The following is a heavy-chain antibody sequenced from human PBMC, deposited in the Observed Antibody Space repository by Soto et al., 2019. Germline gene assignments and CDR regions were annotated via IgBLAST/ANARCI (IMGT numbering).Heavy chain of an antibody. D-gene: IGHD5-18*01. CDR2: ISNDGSNE. V-gene: IGHV3-30*03. J-gene: IGHJ6*02. CDR3: ARDTGPNGYNYYYFGMDV. CDR1: GFTFRWFG. Sequence: PGGSLRLSCAGSGFTFRWFGMNWVRQAPGKGLEWVARISNDGSNEYYVDSVKGRFTISRDNSKNTLYLQMDSLRAEDTAVYYCARDTGPNGYNYYYFGMDVWGQGTTVTVSS.